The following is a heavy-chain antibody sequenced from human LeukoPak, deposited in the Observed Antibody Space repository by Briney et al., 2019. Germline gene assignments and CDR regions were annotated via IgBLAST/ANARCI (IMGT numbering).Heavy chain of an antibody. Sequence: SETLSLTCTVSGGSISSYYWSWIRQPAGKGLEWIGRIYTSGSTNYNPSLKSRVTMSVDTSKNQFSPKLSSVTAADTAVYYCAAGGDSSGFDYWGQGTLVTVSS. CDR3: AAGGDSSGFDY. CDR2: IYTSGST. D-gene: IGHD3-22*01. J-gene: IGHJ4*02. CDR1: GGSISSYY. V-gene: IGHV4-4*07.